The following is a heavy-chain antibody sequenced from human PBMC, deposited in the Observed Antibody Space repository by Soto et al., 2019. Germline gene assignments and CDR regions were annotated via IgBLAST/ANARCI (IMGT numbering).Heavy chain of an antibody. CDR1: GFTFSDYW. CDR3: TRSPYRNDPDHY. Sequence: VGSLRLSCAASGFTFSDYWIHWVRQAPGKGLMWVSRINSDGSTTNYADSVQGRFTISRDNAKKMVFLQMNSLRAEDTAVYYCTRSPYRNDPDHYWDQGTLVTVSS. CDR2: INSDGSTT. D-gene: IGHD1-1*01. V-gene: IGHV3-74*01. J-gene: IGHJ4*02.